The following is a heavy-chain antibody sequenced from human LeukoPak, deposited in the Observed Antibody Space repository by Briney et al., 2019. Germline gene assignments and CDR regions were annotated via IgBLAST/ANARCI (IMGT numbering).Heavy chain of an antibody. J-gene: IGHJ6*02. V-gene: IGHV3-53*01. CDR3: ARDVDFWSGYPGGNYYGMDV. CDR1: GFTVSSNY. CDR2: IYSGGST. Sequence: PGGSLRLSCAASGFTVSSNYMSWVRQAPGKRLEWVSVIYSGGSTYYADSVKGRFTISRDNSKNTLYLQMNSLRAEDTAVYYCARDVDFWSGYPGGNYYGMDVWGQGTTVTVSS. D-gene: IGHD3-3*01.